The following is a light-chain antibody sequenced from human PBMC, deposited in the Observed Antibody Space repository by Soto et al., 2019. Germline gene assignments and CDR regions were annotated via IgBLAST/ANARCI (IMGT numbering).Light chain of an antibody. CDR3: SSYAGNNNFVV. CDR1: SSDVGAYNY. CDR2: EVS. Sequence: QSALTQPPSASGSPGQSVTISCTGTSSDVGAYNYVSWYQQQPGKAPKLMIHEVSKRPSGVPDRFSGSKSGNTASLTVTGLQAEDEADYYCSSYAGNNNFVVFGGGTQLTVL. J-gene: IGLJ2*01. V-gene: IGLV2-8*01.